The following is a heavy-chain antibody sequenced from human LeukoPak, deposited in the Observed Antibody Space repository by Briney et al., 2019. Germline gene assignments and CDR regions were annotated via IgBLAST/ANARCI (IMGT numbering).Heavy chain of an antibody. J-gene: IGHJ5*02. V-gene: IGHV3-23*01. CDR2: ISGSGGST. CDR1: GFTFSSYA. Sequence: PEGSLRLSCAASGFTFSSYAMSWVRQAPGKGLEWVSAISGSGGSTYYADSVKGRFTISRDNSKNTLYLQMNSLRAEDTAVYYCAQKFWSGYDWFDPWGQGTLVTVSS. D-gene: IGHD3-3*01. CDR3: AQKFWSGYDWFDP.